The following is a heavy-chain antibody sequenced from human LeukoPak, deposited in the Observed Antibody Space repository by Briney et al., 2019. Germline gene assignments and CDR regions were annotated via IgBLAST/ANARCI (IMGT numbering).Heavy chain of an antibody. Sequence: SETLSLTCAVSGDSISSSTYYWGWIRQPPGKGLEWIGSIYYSGSSYYSPSVKSRVTISVDTSKNQFSLKLTSVTAADTAVYYCARRGPGYGGNFDYWGQGTLVTVSS. J-gene: IGHJ4*02. D-gene: IGHD4-23*01. CDR1: GDSISSSTYY. CDR3: ARRGPGYGGNFDY. CDR2: IYYSGSS. V-gene: IGHV4-39*07.